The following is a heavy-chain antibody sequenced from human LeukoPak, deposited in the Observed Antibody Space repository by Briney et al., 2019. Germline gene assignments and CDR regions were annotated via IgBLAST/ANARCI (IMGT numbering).Heavy chain of an antibody. CDR3: ASRGYYYDSSDYYYFDY. D-gene: IGHD3-22*01. J-gene: IGHJ4*02. CDR1: GVSITSYY. CDR2: IYHSGST. V-gene: IGHV4-59*08. Sequence: PSETLSLTCTVSGVSITSYYWSWIRQPPGKGLEWIGAIYHSGSTNYNPSLKSRVTTSVDTSKNQFSLKLSSVTAADTAVYYCASRGYYYDSSDYYYFDYWGQGTLVTVSS.